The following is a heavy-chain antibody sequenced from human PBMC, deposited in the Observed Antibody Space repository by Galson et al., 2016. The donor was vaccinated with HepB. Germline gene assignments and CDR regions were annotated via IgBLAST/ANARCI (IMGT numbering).Heavy chain of an antibody. D-gene: IGHD3-22*01. J-gene: IGHJ3*02. CDR1: GYTFTTYG. V-gene: IGHV1-18*01. Sequence: SVKVSCKASGYTFTTYGITWVRQAPGQGLEWMGRISAYNGNTNYAQKLQGRVTMTTDKSTSTAYMEMRSLRSDDTAVYFCARADYYVSSGYFGAFDIWGQGTMVTVSS. CDR2: ISAYNGNT. CDR3: ARADYYVSSGYFGAFDI.